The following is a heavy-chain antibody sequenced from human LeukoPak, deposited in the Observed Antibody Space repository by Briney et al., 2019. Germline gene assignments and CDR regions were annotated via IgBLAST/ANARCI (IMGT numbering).Heavy chain of an antibody. CDR1: GYTCTGYY. D-gene: IGHD6-13*01. Sequence: ASVKVSCKASGYTCTGYYMHWVRQAPVQGLEWMGWINPNSGGTNYPHKFQDRVTMTRDTSINTAYMELSNLRSDDTAVYFCARELGVAAAGPLDYWGQGTLVTVSS. V-gene: IGHV1-2*02. J-gene: IGHJ4*02. CDR2: INPNSGGT. CDR3: ARELGVAAAGPLDY.